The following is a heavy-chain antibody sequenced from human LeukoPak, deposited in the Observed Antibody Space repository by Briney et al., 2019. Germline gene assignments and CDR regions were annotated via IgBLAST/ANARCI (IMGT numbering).Heavy chain of an antibody. D-gene: IGHD5-24*01. CDR2: IYYSGST. V-gene: IGHV4-39*07. CDR1: GGSISSSSYY. CDR3: ARARDGYNPYFDY. J-gene: IGHJ4*02. Sequence: SETLSLTCTVSGGSISSSSYYWGWIRQPQGKGLEWIGSIYYSGSTYYNPSLKRRVTISVDTSKNQFSLKLSSVTAADTAVYYCARARDGYNPYFDYWGQGTLVTVSS.